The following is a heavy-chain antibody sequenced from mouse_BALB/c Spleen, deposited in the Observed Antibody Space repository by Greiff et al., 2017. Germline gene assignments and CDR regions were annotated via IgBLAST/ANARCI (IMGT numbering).Heavy chain of an antibody. CDR2: ISCYNGAT. Sequence: LVKTGASVKISCKASGYSFTGYYMHWVKQSHGKSLEWIGYISCYNGATSYNQKFKGKATFTVDTSSSTAYMQFNSLTSEDSAVYYCASGYGNYVGYAMDDWGQGTSVTVSS. J-gene: IGHJ4*01. V-gene: IGHV1S34*01. CDR3: ASGYGNYVGYAMDD. CDR1: GYSFTGYY. D-gene: IGHD2-1*01.